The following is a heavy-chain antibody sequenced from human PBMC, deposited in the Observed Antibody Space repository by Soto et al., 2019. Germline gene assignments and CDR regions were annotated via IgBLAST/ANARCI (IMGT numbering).Heavy chain of an antibody. CDR1: GFSSGTYW. D-gene: IGHD2-15*01. J-gene: IGHJ4*02. Sequence: EVQLVESGGGLVQPGGSLRLSCAASGFSSGTYWISWVRQAPGKGLEWVANIKEDGSEEYYVDSVKGRFTISRDNAKNSLYLQMNSLRAEDTAMYYCARDEGCGGGSCYSIWRYWGQGTLVTVSP. CDR2: IKEDGSEE. V-gene: IGHV3-7*01. CDR3: ARDEGCGGGSCYSIWRY.